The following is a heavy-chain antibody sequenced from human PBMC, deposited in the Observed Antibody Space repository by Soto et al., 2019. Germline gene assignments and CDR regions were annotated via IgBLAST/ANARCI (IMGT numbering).Heavy chain of an antibody. V-gene: IGHV4-31*03. D-gene: IGHD2-8*01. CDR1: GGSISSGGYY. CDR3: ARGVLMVYAFDY. J-gene: IGHJ4*02. CDR2: IYYSGST. Sequence: QVQLQESGPGLVKPSQTLSLTCTVSGGSISSGGYYWSWIRQHPGKGLEWIGYIYYSGSTYYNPSLKSRVTISVDTSKNQFSLQLSSVIAADTAVYYCARGVLMVYAFDYWGQGTLVTVSS.